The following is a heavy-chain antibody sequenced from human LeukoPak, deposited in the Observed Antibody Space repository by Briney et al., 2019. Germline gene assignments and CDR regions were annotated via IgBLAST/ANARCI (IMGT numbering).Heavy chain of an antibody. CDR2: IWYDGSNQ. Sequence: GRSLRLSCAASGFTFSNYGMHWVRQAPGKGLQWVALIWYDGSNQYYVDSVKGRFTISRDYSKNTVYLQMNRLRADDTAVYYCARGWGSGTSHQYFDYWSQGMLVTVSS. CDR1: GFTFSNYG. J-gene: IGHJ4*02. CDR3: ARGWGSGTSHQYFDY. V-gene: IGHV3-33*01. D-gene: IGHD3-10*01.